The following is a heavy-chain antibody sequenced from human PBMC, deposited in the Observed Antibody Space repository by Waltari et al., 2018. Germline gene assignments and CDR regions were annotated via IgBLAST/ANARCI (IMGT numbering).Heavy chain of an antibody. CDR1: GGSIRSYS. J-gene: IGHJ3*02. CDR3: ARFIAAPQSPAFDI. V-gene: IGHV4-59*01. Sequence: QVQLQESGPGLVKPSETLSLTCTVSGGSIRSYSWSWDRAPPGKGLEWIGYIYYSGSTNYNPSLKSRVTISVDTSKNQFSLKLSSVTAADTAVYYCARFIAAPQSPAFDIWGQGTMVTVSS. CDR2: IYYSGST. D-gene: IGHD6-13*01.